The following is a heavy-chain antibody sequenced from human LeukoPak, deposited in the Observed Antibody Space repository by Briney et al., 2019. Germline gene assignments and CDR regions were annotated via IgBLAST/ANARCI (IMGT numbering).Heavy chain of an antibody. D-gene: IGHD3-10*01. CDR1: GFTFSSYD. J-gene: IGHJ6*02. CDR3: ARGGYFGSGPMDV. V-gene: IGHV3-13*01. CDR2: IDTAGAT. Sequence: GGSLRLSCAGSGFTFSSYDMHWVRQPAGKGLEWVAGIDTAGATYCPGSVRGRFTISRENGRNSFFLQMNSLRAGDTSVYYCARGGYFGSGPMDVWGQGTTVTVSS.